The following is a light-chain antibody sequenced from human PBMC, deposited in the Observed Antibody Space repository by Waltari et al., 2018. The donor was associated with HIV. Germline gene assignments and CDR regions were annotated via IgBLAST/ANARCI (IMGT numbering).Light chain of an antibody. CDR3: CSYTVNSTGV. Sequence: QSALTQPASVSGSPGQSIAISCPGTSGDIGTYQYVSWYQQHTGKVPKLIIYDVNVRPSGVSDRFSGSKSGNTATLTISGLHSDDEADYYCCSYTVNSTGVFGAGTKITV. CDR2: DVN. CDR1: SGDIGTYQY. V-gene: IGLV2-14*03. J-gene: IGLJ1*01.